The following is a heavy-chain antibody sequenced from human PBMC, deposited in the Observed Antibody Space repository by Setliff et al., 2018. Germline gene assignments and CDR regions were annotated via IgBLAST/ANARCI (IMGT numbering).Heavy chain of an antibody. Sequence: GSLRLSCAASGFTFSSYWDWIRQSPEKGLEWIGTIYQNGITYYNPSVKSRVTISVDKSENQFSLSLRSVTAADTAVYYCATDGPVLNGDYISWGQGTLVTVSS. CDR3: ATDGPVLNGDYIS. D-gene: IGHD3-10*01. CDR1: GFTFSSY. CDR2: IYQNGIT. V-gene: IGHV4-38-2*02. J-gene: IGHJ5*02.